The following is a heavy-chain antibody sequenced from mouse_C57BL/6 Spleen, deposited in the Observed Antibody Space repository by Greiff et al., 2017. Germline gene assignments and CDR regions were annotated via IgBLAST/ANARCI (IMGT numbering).Heavy chain of an antibody. J-gene: IGHJ2*01. CDR3: ARLKLLDGSSYLGYFDD. V-gene: IGHV1-7*01. CDR2: INPSSGST. D-gene: IGHD1-1*01. Sequence: QVQLQQSGAELAKPGASVKLSCKASGYTFTSYWMHWVKQRPGQGLEWLGYINPSSGSTKYNQKFKDQCTLTADKSSSTAYMQLSSLTYEDSAVYYCARLKLLDGSSYLGYFDDWGQGTTLTVSS. CDR1: GYTFTSYW.